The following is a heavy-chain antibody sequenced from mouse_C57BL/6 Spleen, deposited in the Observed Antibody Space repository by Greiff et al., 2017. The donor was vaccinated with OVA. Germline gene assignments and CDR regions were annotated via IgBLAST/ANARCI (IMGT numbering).Heavy chain of an antibody. CDR1: GYSFTSGYY. Sequence: EVKLQESGPGLVKPSQSLSLTCSVTGYSFTSGYYWNWIRQFPGNNLEWMGYISYDGSNNYNPSLKNRTSITRDTSKNQFFLKLNTVTTEDTATYYCAREDYYGGFAYWGQGTLVTVSA. V-gene: IGHV3-6*01. CDR2: ISYDGSN. CDR3: AREDYYGGFAY. J-gene: IGHJ3*01. D-gene: IGHD1-1*01.